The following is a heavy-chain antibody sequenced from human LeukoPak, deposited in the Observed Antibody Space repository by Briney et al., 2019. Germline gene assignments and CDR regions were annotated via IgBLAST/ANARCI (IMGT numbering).Heavy chain of an antibody. CDR2: IHSGGNT. Sequence: GGSLRLSCAVSGFTVSSNYMSWVRQAPGKGLEWVSLIHSGGNTDYADSLKDRVTISRDSSKNMVNLQINSLRPEDTAGYYCARERRLCSGDNCYSGHDYWGQGTLVIVSS. J-gene: IGHJ4*02. D-gene: IGHD2-15*01. CDR3: ARERRLCSGDNCYSGHDY. V-gene: IGHV3-53*01. CDR1: GFTVSSNY.